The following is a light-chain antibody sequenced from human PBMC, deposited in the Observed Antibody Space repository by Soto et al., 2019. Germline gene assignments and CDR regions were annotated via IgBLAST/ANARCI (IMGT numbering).Light chain of an antibody. CDR3: QSYDSSLSGYV. CDR1: SSNIGAGYD. V-gene: IGLV1-40*01. CDR2: GNS. Sequence: QSVMTQPPSVSGAPGQRVTLSCTGSSSNIGAGYDVHWYQQVPGTAPKLLVYGNSNRPSGVPDRFSGSKSGTSASLAITGLQAEDEADYYGQSYDSSLSGYVFGTGTKVTVL. J-gene: IGLJ1*01.